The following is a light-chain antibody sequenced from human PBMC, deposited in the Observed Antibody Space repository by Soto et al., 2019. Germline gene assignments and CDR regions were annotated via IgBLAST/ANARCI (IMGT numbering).Light chain of an antibody. Sequence: EIVLTQSPGTLSLSPGERATLSCRASPTVSSNYLAWYQQKPGQAPSCLIYGASSRATGIPDRFCGSGSGTDFDLTISRLEQEDFAGYYCQQYGSPPLTFGGVTKVEIK. CDR1: PTVSSNY. CDR2: GAS. V-gene: IGKV3-20*01. CDR3: QQYGSPPLT. J-gene: IGKJ4*01.